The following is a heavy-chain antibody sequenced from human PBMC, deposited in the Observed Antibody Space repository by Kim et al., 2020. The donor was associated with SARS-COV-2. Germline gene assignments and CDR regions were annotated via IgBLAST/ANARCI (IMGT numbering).Heavy chain of an antibody. J-gene: IGHJ4*02. CDR1: GYTFTSYG. V-gene: IGHV1-18*01. Sequence: ASVKVSCKASGYTFTSYGISWVRQAPGQGLEWMGWIGTYNGNTNYAQKLQGRVTMTTDTSTSTAYMELRSLRSDDTAVYYCVRDRIAVAADYFDYWGQGTLVTVSS. D-gene: IGHD6-19*01. CDR2: IGTYNGNT. CDR3: VRDRIAVAADYFDY.